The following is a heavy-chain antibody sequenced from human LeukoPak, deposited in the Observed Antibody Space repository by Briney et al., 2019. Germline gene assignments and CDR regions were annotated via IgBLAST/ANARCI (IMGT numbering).Heavy chain of an antibody. CDR1: GGSFSGYY. V-gene: IGHV4-34*01. CDR3: ARGGPSSSWYSLEDPGNWFDP. D-gene: IGHD6-13*01. CDR2: INHSGST. Sequence: KASETLSLTCAVYGGSFSGYYWSWIRQPPGKGLEWIGEINHSGSTNYNPSLKSRVTISVDKSKNQFSLKLSSVTAADTAVYYCARGGPSSSWYSLEDPGNWFDPWGQGTLVTVSS. J-gene: IGHJ5*02.